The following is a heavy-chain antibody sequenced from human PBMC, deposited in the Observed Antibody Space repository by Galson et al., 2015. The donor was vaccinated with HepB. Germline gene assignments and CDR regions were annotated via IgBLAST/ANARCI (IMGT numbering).Heavy chain of an antibody. CDR3: ARVRVPAAIIVRGPPWFDP. J-gene: IGHJ5*02. V-gene: IGHV3-30-3*01. Sequence: SLRLSCAASGFTFSSYAMHWVRQAPGKGLEWVAVISYDGSNKYYADSVKGRFTISRDNSKNTLYLQMNSLRAEDTAVYYCARVRVPAAIIVRGPPWFDPWGQGTLVTVSS. CDR2: ISYDGSNK. CDR1: GFTFSSYA. D-gene: IGHD2-2*02.